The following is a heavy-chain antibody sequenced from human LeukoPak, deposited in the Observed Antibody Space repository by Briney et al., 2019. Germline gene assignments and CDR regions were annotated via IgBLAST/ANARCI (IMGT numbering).Heavy chain of an antibody. Sequence: GASVKVSCKASGYTFTVYYMHWVRQAPGQYLEWMGWINPNSGGTNYAQKFQGRVTMTRDTSISTAYMELSRLRSDDTAVYYCARSLWFGDYYYMDVWGKGTTVTISS. J-gene: IGHJ6*03. V-gene: IGHV1-2*02. CDR2: INPNSGGT. CDR1: GYTFTVYY. CDR3: ARSLWFGDYYYMDV. D-gene: IGHD3-10*01.